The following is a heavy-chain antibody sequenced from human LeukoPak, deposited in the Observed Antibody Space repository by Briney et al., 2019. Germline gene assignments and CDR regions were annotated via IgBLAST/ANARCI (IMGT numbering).Heavy chain of an antibody. Sequence: SETLSLTCIVSGGSISTYYWSWIRQAPGKGLEWIGNIHNIENINYNPSLKSRVTISLDTSKNQFSLKMTSVTAADTAVYYCAGTLKWLAFDYWGQGTLVTVSS. J-gene: IGHJ4*02. V-gene: IGHV4-59*01. CDR3: AGTLKWLAFDY. CDR2: IHNIENI. D-gene: IGHD3-22*01. CDR1: GGSISTYY.